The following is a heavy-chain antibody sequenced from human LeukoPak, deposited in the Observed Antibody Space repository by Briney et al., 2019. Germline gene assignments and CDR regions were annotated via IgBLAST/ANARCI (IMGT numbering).Heavy chain of an antibody. CDR3: AKDMSLDDDYGYYYYGMDV. J-gene: IGHJ6*02. D-gene: IGHD4/OR15-4a*01. V-gene: IGHV3-9*01. Sequence: PGRSLRLSCAASGFTFDDYAMHWVRQAPGKGLEWVSGISWNSGSIGYADSVKGRFTISRDNAKNSLYLQMNSLRAEGTALYYCAKDMSLDDDYGYYYYGMDVWGQGTTVTVSS. CDR2: ISWNSGSI. CDR1: GFTFDDYA.